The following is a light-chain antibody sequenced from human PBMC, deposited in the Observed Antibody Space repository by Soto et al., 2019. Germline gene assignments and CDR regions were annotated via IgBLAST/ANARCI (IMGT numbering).Light chain of an antibody. CDR3: GTWDSSLSAYV. CDR1: SSNIGSDY. V-gene: IGLV1-51*02. Sequence: QSVLTQPPSVSAAPGQKVTISCSGSSSNIGSDYVTWYQQLPGTAPKLLIYENNKRPSGIPDRFSGSKSGTSATLCITGLQTGDEANYYCGTWDSSLSAYVSGTGTKVTVL. J-gene: IGLJ1*01. CDR2: ENN.